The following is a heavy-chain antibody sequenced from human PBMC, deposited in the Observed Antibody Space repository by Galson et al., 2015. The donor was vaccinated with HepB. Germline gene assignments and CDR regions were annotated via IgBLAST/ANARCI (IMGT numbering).Heavy chain of an antibody. J-gene: IGHJ5*02. Sequence: SLRLSCAASGFTFSSYGMHWVRQAPGKGLEWVAVISYDGSNKYYADFVKGRFTISRDNSKNTLYLQMNSLRAEDTAVYYCAKEGDYVWGSYRCRLDPWGQGTLVTVSS. CDR3: AKEGDYVWGSYRCRLDP. CDR2: ISYDGSNK. V-gene: IGHV3-30*18. D-gene: IGHD3-16*02. CDR1: GFTFSSYG.